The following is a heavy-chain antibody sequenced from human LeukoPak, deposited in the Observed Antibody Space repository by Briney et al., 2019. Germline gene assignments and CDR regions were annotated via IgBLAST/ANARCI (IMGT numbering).Heavy chain of an antibody. D-gene: IGHD1-1*01. V-gene: IGHV4-59*12. CDR2: IYYSGST. Sequence: SETLSLTCTVSGGSISSYYWSWIRQPPGKGLEWIGNIYYSGSTNYNPSLKSRVTISVDTSKNQFSLRLNSVTAADTAVYYCARDTKNWGQGTLVTVSS. J-gene: IGHJ4*02. CDR1: GGSISSYY. CDR3: ARDTKN.